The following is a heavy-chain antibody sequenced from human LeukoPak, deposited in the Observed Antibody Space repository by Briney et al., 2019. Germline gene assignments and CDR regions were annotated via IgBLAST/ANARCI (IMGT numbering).Heavy chain of an antibody. CDR2: ISTSNGNT. V-gene: IGHV1-18*01. D-gene: IGHD6-6*01. Sequence: ASVKVSCKASGYTFTSADISWVRQAPGQGLEWVGWISTSNGNTNYTRRFQGRVTMTTDTSTTTAYLELRSLRFDDTALYYCARVMSTAALFDFWGQGTMVTVSS. J-gene: IGHJ3*01. CDR3: ARVMSTAALFDF. CDR1: GYTFTSAD.